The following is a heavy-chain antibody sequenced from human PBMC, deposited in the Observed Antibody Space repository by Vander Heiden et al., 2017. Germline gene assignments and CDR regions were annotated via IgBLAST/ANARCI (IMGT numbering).Heavy chain of an antibody. CDR2: ISAYNGNT. V-gene: IGHV1-18*01. D-gene: IGHD6-19*01. CDR3: ERVLGIAVAHYWDY. Sequence: QVQLVQSGAEVKKTGAALKVSCKASGVTFTSYGISWVRRAPGQGLEWMGWISAYNGNTNYAQRLQGRVTMPTDTSTSTAYMELRGLRSDDTAVYYCERVLGIAVAHYWDYWGQGTLVTVSS. J-gene: IGHJ4*02. CDR1: GVTFTSYG.